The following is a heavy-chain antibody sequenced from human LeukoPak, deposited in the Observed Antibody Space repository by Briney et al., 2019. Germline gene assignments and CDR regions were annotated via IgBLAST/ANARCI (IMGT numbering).Heavy chain of an antibody. V-gene: IGHV4-39*07. CDR2: IYCSGST. D-gene: IGHD3-10*01. J-gene: IGHJ5*02. CDR3: ARVSSSYYGSGSYSWFDP. Sequence: WVRQAPGKGLEWVGSIYCSGSTYYNPSLKSRVTIAVDTSKNQFSLKLSSVTAADTAVYYCARVSSSYYGSGSYSWFDPWGQGTLVTVSS.